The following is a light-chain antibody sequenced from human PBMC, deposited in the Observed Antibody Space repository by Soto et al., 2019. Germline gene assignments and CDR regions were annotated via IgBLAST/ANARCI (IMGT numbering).Light chain of an antibody. J-gene: IGLJ3*02. Sequence: QAVVTQPPSASGTPGQRVAISCSGSSSNIGDNTVNWYQQLPGTAPKLLIYNNNQRPSGVPDRFSGSKSGTSASLAISGLQSEDEADYYCAAWDDSLNGWVFGGGTKLTVL. V-gene: IGLV1-44*01. CDR2: NNN. CDR3: AAWDDSLNGWV. CDR1: SSNIGDNT.